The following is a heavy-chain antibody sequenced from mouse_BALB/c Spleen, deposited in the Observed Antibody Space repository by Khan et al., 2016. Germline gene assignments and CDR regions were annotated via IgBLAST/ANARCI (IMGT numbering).Heavy chain of an antibody. CDR2: ISYSGST. J-gene: IGHJ2*01. Sequence: EVQLQESGPGLVKPSQSLSLTCTVTGYSITSDYAWNWIRQFPGNKLEWMGYISYSGSTSYNPSLKSRISITRDTSKNQFFLQLNSVTTEDTATYYCAKEGATGVDYWGQGTTLTVSS. V-gene: IGHV3-2*02. CDR3: AKEGATGVDY. CDR1: GYSITSDYA. D-gene: IGHD4-1*01.